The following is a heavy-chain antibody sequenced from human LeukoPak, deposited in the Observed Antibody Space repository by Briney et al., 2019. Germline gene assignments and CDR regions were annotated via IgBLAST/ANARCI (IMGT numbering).Heavy chain of an antibody. D-gene: IGHD4-17*01. Sequence: PSETLSLTCTVSGGSIRSYYWSWIRQPPGKGLEWIGYIYYSGSTNYNPSLKRRVSISVDTSKNQFSLKLSSVTAADTAVYYCARTGSTVTMLYPFDHWGQGTLVTVSS. CDR2: IYYSGST. J-gene: IGHJ4*02. CDR1: GGSIRSYY. V-gene: IGHV4-59*01. CDR3: ARTGSTVTMLYPFDH.